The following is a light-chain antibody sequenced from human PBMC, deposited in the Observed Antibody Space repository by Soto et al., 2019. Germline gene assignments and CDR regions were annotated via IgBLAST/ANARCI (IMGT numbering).Light chain of an antibody. CDR1: QIVTSSY. CDR2: AAS. J-gene: IGKJ1*01. V-gene: IGKV3D-20*02. Sequence: EIVLTQSPGTLSLSPGERATLSCRASQIVTSSYLAWYQLKPGQAPRLLLYAASMRPPGIPDRFSGSGSGTDFTLTISRLEPEDFAVYYCQQRSSWPWTFGQGTKLEIK. CDR3: QQRSSWPWT.